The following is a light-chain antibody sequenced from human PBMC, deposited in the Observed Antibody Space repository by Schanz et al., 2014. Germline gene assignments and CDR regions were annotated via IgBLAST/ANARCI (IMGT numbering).Light chain of an antibody. CDR3: SSYATTNTLV. CDR1: SSDVGGYNY. CDR2: DVS. V-gene: IGLV2-14*01. Sequence: QSALTQPASVSGSPGQSITISCTGTSSDVGGYNYVSWYQQHPGKAPKFMIYDVSKRPSGVPDRFSGSKSGNTASLTISGLQAEDEADYYCSSYATTNTLVFGGGTKLTVL. J-gene: IGLJ2*01.